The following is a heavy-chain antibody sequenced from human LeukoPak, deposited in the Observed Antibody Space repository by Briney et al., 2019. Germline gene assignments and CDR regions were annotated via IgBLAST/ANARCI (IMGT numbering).Heavy chain of an antibody. Sequence: SGTLSLTCAVSGGSISSSNWWSWVRQPPGKGLEWIGEINHSGSTNYNPSLKSRVTISVDTSKNQFSLKLSSVTAADTAVYYCARKAGGGASDYWGQGTLVTVSS. CDR2: INHSGST. V-gene: IGHV4-4*02. CDR3: ARKAGGGASDY. D-gene: IGHD3-16*01. J-gene: IGHJ4*02. CDR1: GGSISSSNW.